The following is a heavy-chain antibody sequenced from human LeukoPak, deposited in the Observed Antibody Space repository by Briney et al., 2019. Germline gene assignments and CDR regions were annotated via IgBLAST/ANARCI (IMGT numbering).Heavy chain of an antibody. CDR3: ATGAAVAGTEYFQH. CDR1: GYTLTELS. Sequence: GASVKVSCKVSGYTLTELSMHWVRQAPGKGLEWMGGFDPEDGETIYAQKFQGRVTMTEDTSTDTAYMELSSLRSEDTAVYYCATGAAVAGTEYFQHWGQGTLVTVSS. V-gene: IGHV1-24*01. CDR2: FDPEDGET. D-gene: IGHD6-19*01. J-gene: IGHJ1*01.